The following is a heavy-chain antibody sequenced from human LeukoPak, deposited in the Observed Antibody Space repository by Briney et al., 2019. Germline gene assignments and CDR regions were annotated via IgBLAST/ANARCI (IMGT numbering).Heavy chain of an antibody. V-gene: IGHV3-21*01. CDR2: ISSSSSYI. D-gene: IGHD6-13*01. CDR3: ARGGYSSRWYHDS. Sequence: GGTLRPSCAASGFTFSNYSMNWVRQAPGKGLEWVSSISSSSSYIYYTDSVKGRFTISRDNAKNSLYLQMNSLRAEDAAVYYCARGGYSSRWYHDSWGQGTLVTVSS. J-gene: IGHJ4*02. CDR1: GFTFSNYS.